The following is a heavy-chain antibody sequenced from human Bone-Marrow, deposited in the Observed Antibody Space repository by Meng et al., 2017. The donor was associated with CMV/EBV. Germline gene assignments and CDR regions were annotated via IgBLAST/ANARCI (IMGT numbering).Heavy chain of an antibody. Sequence: GESLKISCAASGFTFSSYSMNWVRQAPGKGLEWVSSISSSSSYIYYADSVMGRFTISRDNAKNSLYLQMSSLRADDTAVYYCARDPYTYDFWSGYYGMDVWGQGTTVTVSS. V-gene: IGHV3-21*01. D-gene: IGHD3-3*01. CDR1: GFTFSSYS. J-gene: IGHJ6*02. CDR2: ISSSSSYI. CDR3: ARDPYTYDFWSGYYGMDV.